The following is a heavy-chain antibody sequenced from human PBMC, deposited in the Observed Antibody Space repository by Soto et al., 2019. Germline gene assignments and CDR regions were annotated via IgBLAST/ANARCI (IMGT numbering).Heavy chain of an antibody. CDR1: GYSFSFYW. CDR2: MYPDDSDI. CDR3: ATAYVYDFEPSNYYRDAFDI. V-gene: IGHV5-51*01. Sequence: ESLKISCKASGYSFSFYWIGWVRQMPGKGLEWMAIMYPDDSDIRYSPSFEAHVTISADKSTSTAFLQWSSLKASDTAMYYCATAYVYDFEPSNYYRDAFDIWGQGTLVTVSS. D-gene: IGHD3-22*01. J-gene: IGHJ3*02.